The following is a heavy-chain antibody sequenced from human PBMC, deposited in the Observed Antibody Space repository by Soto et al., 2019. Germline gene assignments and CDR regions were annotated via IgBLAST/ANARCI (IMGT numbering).Heavy chain of an antibody. V-gene: IGHV4-39*01. J-gene: IGHJ6*02. CDR3: ADGSLNYYGSVGYGMDV. D-gene: IGHD3-10*01. Sequence: QLQLQESGPGLVKPSETLSLTCTVSGGSISSSSYYWGWIRQPPGKGLEWIGSIYYSGSTSYNPSPTSRVTISVDTSKNQFSLKLSSVTAAETAVYYCADGSLNYYGSVGYGMDVWGQGTTVTVSS. CDR2: IYYSGST. CDR1: GGSISSSSYY.